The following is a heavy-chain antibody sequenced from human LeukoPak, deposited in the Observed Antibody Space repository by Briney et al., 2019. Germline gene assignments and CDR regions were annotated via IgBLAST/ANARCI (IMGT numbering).Heavy chain of an antibody. Sequence: GGSLRLSCAASGFTFSTYAMHWVRQAPGKGLEWVPAISSDGSNKNYADFVKGRFTSSRDNSKNSLYLQMNSLRAEDTAVYYSAKGGHSYGYADYWGQGTLVTVSS. CDR3: AKGGHSYGYADY. J-gene: IGHJ4*02. CDR1: GFTFSTYA. V-gene: IGHV3-30*18. CDR2: ISSDGSNK. D-gene: IGHD5-18*01.